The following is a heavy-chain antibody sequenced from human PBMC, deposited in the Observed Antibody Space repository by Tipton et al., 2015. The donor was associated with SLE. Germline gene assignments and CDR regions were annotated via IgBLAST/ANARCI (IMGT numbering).Heavy chain of an antibody. V-gene: IGHV1-8*01. D-gene: IGHD1-26*01. J-gene: IGHJ4*02. Sequence: QLVQSGAEVRKPGASVTVSCKASGYIFAAYDINWVRQAAGQGLEWVGWMNPDRGTTGYAQKFQGRVTMTGDTSTSTAYMELRSLRSDDTAVYYCASGWVGATGYFDYWGQGTLVTVSS. CDR2: MNPDRGTT. CDR1: GYIFAAYD. CDR3: ASGWVGATGYFDY.